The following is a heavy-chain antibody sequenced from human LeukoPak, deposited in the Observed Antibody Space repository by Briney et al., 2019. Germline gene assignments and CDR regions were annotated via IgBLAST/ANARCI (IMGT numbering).Heavy chain of an antibody. CDR1: GFTFSSYA. D-gene: IGHD6-13*01. V-gene: IGHV3-23*01. Sequence: GGSLRLSWAASGFTFSSYAMSWVRQAPGKGLEWVSAISGSGGSTYYADSVRGRFTISRDNSKNTLYLQMNSLRAEDTAVYYCAKGTASSSWYKGVDYWGQGTLVTVSS. CDR2: ISGSGGST. CDR3: AKGTASSSWYKGVDY. J-gene: IGHJ4*02.